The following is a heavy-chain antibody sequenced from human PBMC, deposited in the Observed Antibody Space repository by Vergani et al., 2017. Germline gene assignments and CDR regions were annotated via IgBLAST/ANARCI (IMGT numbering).Heavy chain of an antibody. J-gene: IGHJ4*02. V-gene: IGHV4-59*01. CDR2: IYYSGST. CDR1: GGSISSYY. CDR3: ARMIAAAGTEYFDY. Sequence: QVQLQESGPGLVTPSETLSLTCTVSGGSISSYYWSWIRQPPGKGLEWIGYIYYSGSTNYNPSLKSRVTISVDTSKNQFSLKLSSVTAADTAVYYCARMIAAAGTEYFDYWGQGTLVTVSS. D-gene: IGHD6-13*01.